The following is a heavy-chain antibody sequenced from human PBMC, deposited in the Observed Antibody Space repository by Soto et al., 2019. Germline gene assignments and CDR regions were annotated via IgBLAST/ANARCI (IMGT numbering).Heavy chain of an antibody. V-gene: IGHV3-72*01. D-gene: IGHD1-26*01. J-gene: IGHJ4*02. CDR3: SRVDPSANSPDY. Sequence: VQVEQSGGGLVLPGGSLRLSCAVSAVSEFTFSDQYMDWVRQAPGKGLEWVGRSRNRVNSFSTAYAASVQGRFTISRDDSKNTVYLQMNILKPEDTAVYYCSRVDPSANSPDYWGQGTLVTVSS. CDR1: AVSEFTFSDQY. CDR2: SRNRVNSFST.